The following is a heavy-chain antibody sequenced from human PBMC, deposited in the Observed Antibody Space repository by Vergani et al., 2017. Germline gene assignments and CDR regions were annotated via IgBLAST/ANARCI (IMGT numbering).Heavy chain of an antibody. J-gene: IGHJ5*02. CDR1: GFTFSSYA. V-gene: IGHV3-23*01. Sequence: EVQLLESGGGLVQPGGSLRLSCAASGFTFSSYAMSWVRQAPGKGLEWVSAISGSGGSTYYADSVKGRFTLSRDNSKNPLYLQMNSLRAEDTAVYYCAKDPRAGGDWFDPWGQGTLVTVSS. CDR2: ISGSGGST. CDR3: AKDPRAGGDWFDP. D-gene: IGHD3-10*01.